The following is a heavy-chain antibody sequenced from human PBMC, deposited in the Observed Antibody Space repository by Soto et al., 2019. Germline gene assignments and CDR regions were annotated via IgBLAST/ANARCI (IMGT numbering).Heavy chain of an antibody. CDR1: GFTFSNYA. D-gene: IGHD1-7*01. CDR2: ISGAGGIT. V-gene: IGHV3-23*01. Sequence: EVQLLESGGGMVKPGGSLRISCAVSGFTFSNYAMSWVRQAPGKGLEWVSSISGAGGITHYADSVRGRFTISRDNSKDTLYLQMNSLSAEDTAVYYCAKDPRLELRGVDSWGQGTQVTVSS. CDR3: AKDPRLELRGVDS. J-gene: IGHJ4*02.